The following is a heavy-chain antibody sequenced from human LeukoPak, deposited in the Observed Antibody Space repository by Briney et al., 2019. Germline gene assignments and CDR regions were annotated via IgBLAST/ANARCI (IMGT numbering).Heavy chain of an antibody. CDR2: IIPILGTA. D-gene: IGHD2-2*02. CDR1: RGTFTSYA. Sequence: ASVKVSCKASRGTFTSYAISWVRQAPGQGLEWMGGIIPILGTANYAQKFQGRVTITTDEFTSTAYMELSSLRSEDTAVYYCARDRPGRYCSSTRCYMASPFDPWGQGTLVTVSS. CDR3: ARDRPGRYCSSTRCYMASPFDP. V-gene: IGHV1-69*05. J-gene: IGHJ5*02.